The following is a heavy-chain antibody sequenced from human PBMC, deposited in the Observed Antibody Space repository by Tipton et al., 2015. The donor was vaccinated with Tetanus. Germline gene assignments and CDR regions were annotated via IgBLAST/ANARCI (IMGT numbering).Heavy chain of an antibody. J-gene: IGHJ4*02. CDR3: ARSAHFASWYD. CDR2: ISSGSSII. D-gene: IGHD6-13*01. Sequence: SLRLSCVGSGFNFSTNSMNWVRQAPGKGLEWIAYISSGSSIIFYADAVRGRFFISRDNTKSSLSLQMNSLKDDDTAVYYCARSAHFASWYDWGPGTRVTVSS. V-gene: IGHV3-48*02. CDR1: GFNFSTNS.